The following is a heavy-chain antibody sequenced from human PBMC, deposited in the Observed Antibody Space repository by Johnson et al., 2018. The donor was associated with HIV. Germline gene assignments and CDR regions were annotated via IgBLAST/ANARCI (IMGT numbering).Heavy chain of an antibody. D-gene: IGHD3-16*01. Sequence: VQLVESGGGVVQPGGSLRLSCAASGFNFNTYSMHWVRQAPGQGLEWVSGINWSSGNIDYADSVKGRFTISRVNTKNSLYLQMNSLRPEDTALDYCARMGDHYAFDIWGQGTIVTVAA. CDR3: ARMGDHYAFDI. V-gene: IGHV3-9*01. J-gene: IGHJ3*02. CDR2: INWSSGNI. CDR1: GFNFNTYS.